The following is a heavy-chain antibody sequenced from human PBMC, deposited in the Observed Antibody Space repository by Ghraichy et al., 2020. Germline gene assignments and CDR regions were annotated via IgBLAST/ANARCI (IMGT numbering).Heavy chain of an antibody. Sequence: ASVKVSCKASGYTFTGYYMHWVRQAPGQGLEWMGWINPNSGGTNYAQKFQGRVTMTRDTSISTAYMELSRLRSDDTAVYYCARAQGFGDAFDIWGQGTMVTVSS. CDR1: GYTFTGYY. D-gene: IGHD3-3*01. CDR2: INPNSGGT. V-gene: IGHV1-2*02. J-gene: IGHJ3*02. CDR3: ARAQGFGDAFDI.